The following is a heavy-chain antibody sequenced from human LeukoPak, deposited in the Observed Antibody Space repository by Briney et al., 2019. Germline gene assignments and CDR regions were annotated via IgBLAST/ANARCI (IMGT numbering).Heavy chain of an antibody. V-gene: IGHV3-7*01. CDR1: GFTFSSYA. CDR2: IKQDGSEK. Sequence: GGSLRLSCAASGFTFSSYAMSWVRQAPGKGLEWVANIKQDGSEKYYVDSVKGRFTISRDNAKNSLYLQMNSLRAEDTAVYYCARGEDYYYYGMDVWGQGTTVTVSS. CDR3: ARGEDYYYYGMDV. J-gene: IGHJ6*02.